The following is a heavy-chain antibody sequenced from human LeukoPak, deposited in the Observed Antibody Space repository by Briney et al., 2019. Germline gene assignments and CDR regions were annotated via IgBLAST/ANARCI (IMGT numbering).Heavy chain of an antibody. D-gene: IGHD6-13*01. Sequence: GSSVKVSCKASGGTFSSYAISWARQAPGQGLEWMGGIIPIFGTANYAQKFQGRVTITADKSTSTAYMELSSLRSEDTAVYYCARLISSSWYGGYMDVWGKGTTVTVSS. CDR3: ARLISSSWYGGYMDV. V-gene: IGHV1-69*06. J-gene: IGHJ6*03. CDR1: GGTFSSYA. CDR2: IIPIFGTA.